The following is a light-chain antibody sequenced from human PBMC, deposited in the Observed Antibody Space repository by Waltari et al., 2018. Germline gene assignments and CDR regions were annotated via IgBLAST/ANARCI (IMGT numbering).Light chain of an antibody. CDR1: SSYVGGYNL. CDR2: EVS. CDR3: CSYAGSSSVV. V-gene: IGLV2-23*02. Sequence: QSALTQPASVSGSPGRSLTISCTGTSSYVGGYNLVSWYQQHPGKAPKLMIYEVSKRPSGVSDRFSGSKSGNTASLTISGLQAEDEGDYYCCSYAGSSSVVFGGGTRLTVL. J-gene: IGLJ2*01.